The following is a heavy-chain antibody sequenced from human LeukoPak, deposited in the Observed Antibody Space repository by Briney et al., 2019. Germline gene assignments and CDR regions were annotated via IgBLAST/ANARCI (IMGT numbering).Heavy chain of an antibody. Sequence: GWSLRLSCASSGFSFSSYGMNWVRQAPGKGLEGVSYISRTSSTIYYADSVKGRFIISRDNARNSLYLQMNSLRDEDTAVYYCAREPSIAGACDIWGQGTMVTVSS. CDR3: AREPSIAGACDI. J-gene: IGHJ3*02. V-gene: IGHV3-48*02. CDR1: GFSFSSYG. CDR2: ISRTSSTI.